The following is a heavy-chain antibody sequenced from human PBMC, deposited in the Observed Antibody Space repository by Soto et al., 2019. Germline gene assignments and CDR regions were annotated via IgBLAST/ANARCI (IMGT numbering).Heavy chain of an antibody. CDR3: ATSKEDLEILKPTVTTFWGPFHI. CDR2: ISWNSGSR. J-gene: IGHJ3*02. D-gene: IGHD4-17*01. Sequence: EVQLVESGGGLVQPGRSLRLSCAASGFTFDDYAMHWVRQVPGKGPEWVSGISWNSGSRGYAESVRGRFTISRDNAKNSLYLQMNSLRAENTALYYCATSKEDLEILKPTVTTFWGPFHIWGQGTMVTVSS. CDR1: GFTFDDYA. V-gene: IGHV3-9*01.